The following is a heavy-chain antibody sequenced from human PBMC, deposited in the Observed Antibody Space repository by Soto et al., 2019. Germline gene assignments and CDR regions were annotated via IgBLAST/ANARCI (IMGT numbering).Heavy chain of an antibody. V-gene: IGHV4-31*03. J-gene: IGHJ4*02. CDR1: GGSISSGGYY. Sequence: QVQLQESGPGLVKPSQTLSLTCTVSGGSISSGGYYWSWIRQHPGKGLEWIGYIYYSGSTYYNPSLKSRVTISVDTSKNQFSLKLSSVTAADTAVYYCARGDDITIFGVEQAHFDYWGQGTLVTVSS. CDR2: IYYSGST. CDR3: ARGDDITIFGVEQAHFDY. D-gene: IGHD3-3*01.